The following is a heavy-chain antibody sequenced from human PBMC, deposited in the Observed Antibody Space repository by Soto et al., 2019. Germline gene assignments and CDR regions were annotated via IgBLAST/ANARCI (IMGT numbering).Heavy chain of an antibody. V-gene: IGHV3-72*01. CDR1: EFSLSDQY. CDR3: PRVDPSAKGPDY. J-gene: IGHJ4*02. CDR2: SRNRVNNFST. D-gene: IGHD2-15*01. Sequence: PGRSLRLSCTVSAVSEFSLSDQYMDWVRQAPGKGLESVRRSRNRVNNFSTAYAASVQGRFTISRDESKNTVYLQMHSLKTDDPAVYYCPRVDPSAKGPDYWGQGTLVTVSS.